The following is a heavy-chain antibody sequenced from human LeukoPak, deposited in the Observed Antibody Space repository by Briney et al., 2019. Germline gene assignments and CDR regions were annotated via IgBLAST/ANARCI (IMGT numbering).Heavy chain of an antibody. Sequence: PGGSLRLSCAASRFTFTNSAMSWVRQAPGKGLEWVSSISGHVHSTYYADSVKGRFTISRDDSKNTLYLQMSSLRADDTAVYYCARRQVYSSSYQIDYWGQGTLVTVSS. J-gene: IGHJ4*02. V-gene: IGHV3-23*01. CDR1: RFTFTNSA. CDR2: ISGHVHST. D-gene: IGHD6-13*01. CDR3: ARRQVYSSSYQIDY.